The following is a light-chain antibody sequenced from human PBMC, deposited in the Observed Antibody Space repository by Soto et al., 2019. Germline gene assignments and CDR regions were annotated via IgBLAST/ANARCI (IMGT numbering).Light chain of an antibody. Sequence: DIQMTQSPSTLSASVGDRVTITCRASQRISTWLAWYQQKPGKAPKLLIYQASDLEDGVPSSFSGSGSGTEFTLTISSLQPDDFATYYCQQYNSYPWTFGQGTKVEV. CDR1: QRISTW. J-gene: IGKJ1*01. CDR3: QQYNSYPWT. V-gene: IGKV1-5*03. CDR2: QAS.